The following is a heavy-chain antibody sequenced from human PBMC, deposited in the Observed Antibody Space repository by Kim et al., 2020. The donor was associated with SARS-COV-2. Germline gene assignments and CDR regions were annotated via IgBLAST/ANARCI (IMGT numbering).Heavy chain of an antibody. V-gene: IGHV1-69*13. Sequence: SVKVSCKASGGTFSSYAISWVRQAPGQGLEWMGGIIPIFGTANYAQKFQGRVTITADESTSTAYMELSSLRSEDTAVYYCASHYDILTRHSFDPWGQGTLVTVSS. CDR3: ASHYDILTRHSFDP. CDR1: GGTFSSYA. CDR2: IIPIFGTA. J-gene: IGHJ5*02. D-gene: IGHD3-9*01.